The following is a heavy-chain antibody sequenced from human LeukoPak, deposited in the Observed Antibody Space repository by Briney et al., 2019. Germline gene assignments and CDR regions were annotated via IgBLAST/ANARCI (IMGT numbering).Heavy chain of an antibody. CDR1: GGTFSSYA. D-gene: IGHD2-15*01. J-gene: IGHJ4*02. CDR2: IIPIFGTA. V-gene: IGHV1-69*05. CDR3: AREGYCSGGSCYWGSDY. Sequence: ASVKVSCKASGGTFSSYAISWVRQAPGQGLEWMGGIIPIFGTANYAQKLQGRVTMTTDTSTSTAYMELRSLRSDDTAVYYCAREGYCSGGSCYWGSDYWGQGTLVTVSS.